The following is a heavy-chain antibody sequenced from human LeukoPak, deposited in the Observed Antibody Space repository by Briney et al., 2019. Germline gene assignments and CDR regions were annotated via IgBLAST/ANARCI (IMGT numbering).Heavy chain of an antibody. CDR3: ARAYPPLRTAAAGDQ. J-gene: IGHJ4*02. CDR2: ISYRSSPI. D-gene: IGHD6-13*01. V-gene: IGHV3-21*01. CDR1: GFTFSDCD. Sequence: GGSLRLSWTASGFTFSDCDMSWVRQAPGKGLEWVSSISYRSSPIYYADSVKGRFTISRDNAKNSLYLQMDSLRAGDTAVYYCARAYPPLRTAAAGDQWGQGTLVTVSS.